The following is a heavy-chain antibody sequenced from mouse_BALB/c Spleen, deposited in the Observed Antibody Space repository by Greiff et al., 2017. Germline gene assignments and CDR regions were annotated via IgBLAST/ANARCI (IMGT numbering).Heavy chain of an antibody. CDR2: IDPANGNT. CDR3: ASLYRYEGMDY. D-gene: IGHD2-14*01. CDR1: GFNIKDTY. J-gene: IGHJ4*01. Sequence: EVKLVESGAELVKPGASVKLSCTASGFNIKDTYMHWVKQRPEQGLEWIGRIDPANGNTKYDPKFQGKATITADTSSNTAYLQLSSLTSEDTAVYYCASLYRYEGMDYWGQGTSVTVSS. V-gene: IGHV14-3*02.